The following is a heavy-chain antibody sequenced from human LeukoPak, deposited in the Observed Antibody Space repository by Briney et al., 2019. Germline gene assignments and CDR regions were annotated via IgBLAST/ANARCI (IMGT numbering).Heavy chain of an antibody. CDR1: GGSISDYY. CDR3: ARDTRISWSGDYNWFDP. V-gene: IGHV4-4*07. CDR2: IYTSGST. J-gene: IGHJ5*02. Sequence: PSETLSLTCTVSGGSISDYYWTWIRQPAGKGLEWIGRIYTSGSTNYNPSLKSRVTMSVDTSKNQFSLKLSSVTAADTAVYYCARDTRISWSGDYNWFDPWGQGTLVTVSS. D-gene: IGHD3-3*01.